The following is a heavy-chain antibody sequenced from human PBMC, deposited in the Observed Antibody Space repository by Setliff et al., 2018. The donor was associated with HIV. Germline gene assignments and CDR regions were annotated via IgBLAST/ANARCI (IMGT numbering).Heavy chain of an antibody. D-gene: IGHD1-26*01. Sequence: LSLTCTVSGGSISSSSYYWGWIRQPPGKGLEWIGSIYYSGSTYYNPSLKSRVTISVDTSKNQFSLKLSSVAAADTAVYYCARDSTGELPDYWGQGTRVTV. J-gene: IGHJ4*02. CDR1: GGSISSSSYY. V-gene: IGHV4-39*07. CDR3: ARDSTGELPDY. CDR2: IYYSGST.